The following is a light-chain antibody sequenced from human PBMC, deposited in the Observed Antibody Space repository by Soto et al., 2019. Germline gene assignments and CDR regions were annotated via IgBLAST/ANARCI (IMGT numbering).Light chain of an antibody. J-gene: IGLJ1*01. CDR3: QTYESSLSGYV. Sequence: QSVLTQPPSVSGAPGQRVTISCTGGSSNIGTGYDVHWYKQLPGTAPKLLIYANINRPSGVPDRCSGSKSGTSASLAITGLQAEDDADYYCQTYESSLSGYVFGTGTKVTVL. CDR1: SSNIGTGYD. CDR2: ANI. V-gene: IGLV1-40*01.